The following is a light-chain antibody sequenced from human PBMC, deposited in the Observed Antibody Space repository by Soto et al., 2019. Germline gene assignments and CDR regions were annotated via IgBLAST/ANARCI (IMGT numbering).Light chain of an antibody. V-gene: IGKV1-5*01. Sequence: DIQMTQSPSTLSASLGDRVTITCRASQSISSWLAWYQQKPGKAPKLLIYDASSLESGVPSRFSGSGSGTEFTLTISSLQPDDFATYYCQQYNSYWKFG. CDR2: DAS. CDR3: QQYNSYWK. J-gene: IGKJ1*01. CDR1: QSISSW.